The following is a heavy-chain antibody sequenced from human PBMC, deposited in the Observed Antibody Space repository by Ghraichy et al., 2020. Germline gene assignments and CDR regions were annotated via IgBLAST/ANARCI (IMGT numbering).Heavy chain of an antibody. CDR2: INPNSGGT. D-gene: IGHD3-10*01. Sequence: ASVKVSCKASGYTFTGYYMHWVRQAPGQGLEWMGWINPNSGGTNYAQKFQGRVTMTRDTSISTAYMELSRLRSDDTAVYYCTRTPGRFGELGGYWGQGTLVTVSS. CDR3: TRTPGRFGELGGY. V-gene: IGHV1-2*02. CDR1: GYTFTGYY. J-gene: IGHJ4*02.